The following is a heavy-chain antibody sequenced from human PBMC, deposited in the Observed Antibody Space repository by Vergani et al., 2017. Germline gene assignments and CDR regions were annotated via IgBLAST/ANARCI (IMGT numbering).Heavy chain of an antibody. D-gene: IGHD3-3*01. CDR1: GFTFDDYG. Sequence: VQLVESGGGVVRPGGSLRLSCAASGFTFDDYGMSWVRQAPGKGLEWVSGINWNGGSTGYADSVKGRFTISRDNAKNSLYLQMNSLRAEDTALYYCARERNAYYDFWSGYYTQYYFDYWGQGTLVTVSS. V-gene: IGHV3-20*04. CDR3: ARERNAYYDFWSGYYTQYYFDY. J-gene: IGHJ4*02. CDR2: INWNGGST.